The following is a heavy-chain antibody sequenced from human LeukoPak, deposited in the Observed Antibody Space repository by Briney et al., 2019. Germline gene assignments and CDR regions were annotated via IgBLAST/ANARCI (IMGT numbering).Heavy chain of an antibody. D-gene: IGHD3-10*01. CDR1: GNTMSTYW. J-gene: IGHJ4*02. Sequence: GESLKISCKDSGNTMSTYWIAWVRQMPGKGLEWMGIIYPDDSVTAYSPSLRGQVTISADKSISTAYLQWSALKASDTAMYYCARPEASGSWSLASWGQGTLVTVSS. CDR3: ARPEASGSWSLAS. V-gene: IGHV5-51*01. CDR2: IYPDDSVT.